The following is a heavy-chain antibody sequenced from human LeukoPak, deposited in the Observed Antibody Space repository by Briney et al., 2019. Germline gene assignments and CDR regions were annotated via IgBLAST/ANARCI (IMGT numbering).Heavy chain of an antibody. CDR3: ARGTVITGTTAYYFDY. V-gene: IGHV3-53*01. Sequence: GGSLRLSCAASGFTVSSNYMSWVRQAPGKGLEWVSVIYSGGSTYYAVSVKGRFTISRDNSKNTLYLQMNSLRAEDTAVYYCARGTVITGTTAYYFDYWGQGTLVTVSS. CDR2: IYSGGST. D-gene: IGHD1-7*01. J-gene: IGHJ4*02. CDR1: GFTVSSNY.